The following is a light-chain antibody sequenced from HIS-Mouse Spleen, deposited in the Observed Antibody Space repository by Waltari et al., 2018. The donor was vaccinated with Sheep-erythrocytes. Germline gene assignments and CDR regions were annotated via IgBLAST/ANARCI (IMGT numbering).Light chain of an antibody. V-gene: IGLV1-51*01. Sequence: QSVLTQPPSVSAAPGQKVTISCSGSSSNIGHNYLSWYQQLPGTAPKLLIYDNTKGPSGIPDRFSGSKSGTSATLGITGLQTGDEADDYCGTWDSSLSAGVFGGGTKLTVL. CDR3: GTWDSSLSAGV. CDR1: SSNIGHNY. J-gene: IGLJ3*02. CDR2: DNT.